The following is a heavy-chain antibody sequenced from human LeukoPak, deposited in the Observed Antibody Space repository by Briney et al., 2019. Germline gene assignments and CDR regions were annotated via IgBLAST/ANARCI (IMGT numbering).Heavy chain of an antibody. CDR2: MNPNSGNT. CDR3: ARAPSRYRLVPYGMDV. Sequence: ASVKVSCKASGYTFTSYDINWVRQATGEGPEWMGWMNPNSGNTGYAQKFEGRVTMTRNTSISTAYMELSSLRSEDTAVYYCARAPSRYRLVPYGMDVWGQGTTVTVSS. CDR1: GYTFTSYD. D-gene: IGHD6-13*01. J-gene: IGHJ6*02. V-gene: IGHV1-8*01.